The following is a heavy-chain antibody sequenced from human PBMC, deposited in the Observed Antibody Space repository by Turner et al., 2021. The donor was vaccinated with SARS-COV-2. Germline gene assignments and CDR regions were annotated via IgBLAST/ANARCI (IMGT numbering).Heavy chain of an antibody. Sequence: QLPLQESGPGLVKPSETLSLTCTVSDGSISSSSYYWGWIRQPPGKGLEWIGSIYYSGRTNYNPALKSRVTISVDTSKNQFSQKLSSVTAADTAVYYGARHHYYDSSGYYLPPFDYWGQGTLVTVSS. CDR1: DGSISSSSYY. J-gene: IGHJ4*02. D-gene: IGHD3-22*01. CDR2: IYYSGRT. CDR3: ARHHYYDSSGYYLPPFDY. V-gene: IGHV4-39*01.